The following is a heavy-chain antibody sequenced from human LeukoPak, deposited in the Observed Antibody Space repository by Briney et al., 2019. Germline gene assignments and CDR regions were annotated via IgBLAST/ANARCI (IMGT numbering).Heavy chain of an antibody. CDR3: ARTRIGLWFGELFCFDY. D-gene: IGHD3-10*01. CDR1: GYTFTGYY. J-gene: IGHJ4*02. CDR2: INPNSGGT. V-gene: IGHV1-2*02. Sequence: ASVKVSCKASGYTFTGYYMHWVRQAPGQGLEWMGWINPNSGGTNYAQKFQGRVTMTRDTSISTAYMELSRLRSDDTAVYYCARTRIGLWFGELFCFDYWSQGTLVTVSS.